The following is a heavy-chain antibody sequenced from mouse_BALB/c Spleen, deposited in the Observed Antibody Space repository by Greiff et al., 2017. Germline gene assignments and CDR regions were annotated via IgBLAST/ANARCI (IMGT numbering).Heavy chain of an antibody. V-gene: IGHV5-12-2*01. CDR3: ARHGGLALAY. CDR1: GFTFSSYT. Sequence: EVQVVESGGGLVQPGGSLKLSCAASGFTFSSYTMSWVRQTPEKRLEWVAYISNGGGSTYYPDTVKGRFTISRDNAKNTLYLQMSSLKSEDTAMYYCARHGGLALAYWGQGTLVTGSA. CDR2: ISNGGGST. J-gene: IGHJ3*01. D-gene: IGHD2-4*01.